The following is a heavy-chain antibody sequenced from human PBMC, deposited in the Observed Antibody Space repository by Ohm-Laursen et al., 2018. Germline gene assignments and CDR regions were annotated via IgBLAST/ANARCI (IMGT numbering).Heavy chain of an antibody. CDR2: MYHSGNT. CDR3: ASGYSYGGADFDL. CDR1: GSSISSGYY. V-gene: IGHV4-38-2*01. Sequence: SETLSLTCAVSGSSISSGYYWAWIRQPPGKGLEWIGSMYHSGNTYYNPSLKSRVIISVDTSKNQFSLKLSSVTAADTAVYYCASGYSYGGADFDLWGRGTLVTVSS. J-gene: IGHJ2*01. D-gene: IGHD5-18*01.